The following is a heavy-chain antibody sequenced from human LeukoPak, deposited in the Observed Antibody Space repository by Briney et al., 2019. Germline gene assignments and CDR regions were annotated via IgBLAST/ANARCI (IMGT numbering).Heavy chain of an antibody. J-gene: IGHJ4*02. Sequence: PSETLSLTCTVSGGSISTSNYYWGWIRQPPGKGLEWIGSIYHSGSTYYNPSLKSRVTISLDTSKNQFSLKLSSVTAADTAVYYCARGPGIAVAGKNSSPTFEDYWGQGTLVTVSS. V-gene: IGHV4-39*07. CDR2: IYHSGST. D-gene: IGHD6-19*01. CDR1: GGSISTSNYY. CDR3: ARGPGIAVAGKNSSPTFEDY.